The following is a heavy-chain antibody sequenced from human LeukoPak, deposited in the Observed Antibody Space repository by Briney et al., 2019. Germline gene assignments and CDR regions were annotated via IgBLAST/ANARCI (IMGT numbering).Heavy chain of an antibody. V-gene: IGHV4-31*11. CDR1: GGSISSGGYY. CDR2: IHYSGST. Sequence: SGTLSLTCAVSGGSISSGGYYWSWIRQHPGKGLEWIGYIHYSGSTYYNPPLKSRVTISVDTSKNQFSLKLSSVTAADTAVYYCARGDSGESFDYWGQGTLVTVSS. CDR3: ARGDSGESFDY. D-gene: IGHD3-10*01. J-gene: IGHJ4*02.